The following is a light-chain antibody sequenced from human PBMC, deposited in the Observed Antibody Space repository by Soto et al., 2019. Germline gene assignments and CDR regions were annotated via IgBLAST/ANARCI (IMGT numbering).Light chain of an antibody. J-gene: IGKJ5*01. V-gene: IGKV3-15*01. Sequence: EIEITQSPATLSVSQGGRATLSCRASQTISGSLAWYQQKPGQAPRLLIHGASTRAPGFPARFSGSESGTEFTLTISSLQSEDFAVYYCQQHNPWPITFGQGTRLEIK. CDR2: GAS. CDR1: QTISGS. CDR3: QQHNPWPIT.